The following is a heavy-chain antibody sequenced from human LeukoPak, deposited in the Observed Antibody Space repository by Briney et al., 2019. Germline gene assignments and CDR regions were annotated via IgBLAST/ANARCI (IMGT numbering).Heavy chain of an antibody. V-gene: IGHV6-1*01. CDR1: GDSVSGTSAG. Sequence: SQTLSLTCVTSGDSVSGTSAGWNWIRQSPSRGLEWLGRTYYTSTWYNDYAVSVRGRILITPDTSKNQFSLQLNSVTPDDTAVYYCTRGWLQSGFGYWGQGTLVTVSS. CDR2: TYYTSTWYN. D-gene: IGHD5-24*01. J-gene: IGHJ4*02. CDR3: TRGWLQSGFGY.